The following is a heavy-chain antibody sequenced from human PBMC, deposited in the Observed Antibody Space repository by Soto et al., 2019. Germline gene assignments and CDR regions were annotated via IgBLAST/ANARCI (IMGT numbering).Heavy chain of an antibody. CDR1: GGSISSYY. Sequence: PSETLSLTCTVSGGSISSYYWSWIRQPPGKGLEWIGYIYYSGSTNYNPSLKSRVTISVDTSKNQFSLKLSSVTAADTAVYYCARVVRGAAGPYYYYGMDVWGQGPTVTVSS. J-gene: IGHJ6*02. CDR2: IYYSGST. D-gene: IGHD6-13*01. V-gene: IGHV4-59*01. CDR3: ARVVRGAAGPYYYYGMDV.